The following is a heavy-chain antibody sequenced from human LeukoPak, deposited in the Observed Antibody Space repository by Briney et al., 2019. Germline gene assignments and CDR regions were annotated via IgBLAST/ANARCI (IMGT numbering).Heavy chain of an antibody. CDR2: IIPLFGTP. Sequence: SVKVSCKASGCTFSSYTISWVRQAPGQGIEWMGGIIPLFGTPDYAQKFQDRLTITADKSTSTAYMELTSLRSEDTAVYYCASATLRCSGGSCYEMDVWGKGTTVTVSS. V-gene: IGHV1-69*06. CDR3: ASATLRCSGGSCYEMDV. J-gene: IGHJ6*04. D-gene: IGHD2-15*01. CDR1: GCTFSSYT.